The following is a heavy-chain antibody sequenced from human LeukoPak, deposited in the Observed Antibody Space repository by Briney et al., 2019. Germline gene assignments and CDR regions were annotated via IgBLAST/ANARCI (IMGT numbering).Heavy chain of an antibody. J-gene: IGHJ3*02. V-gene: IGHV4-59*01. CDR2: IYYSGST. CDR3: ARLFQLQHSDAFDI. Sequence: RPSETLSLTCTVWSGFISSYDGSWIRQPPGKGLEWIGYIYYSGSTNYNPSLKSRVTISVDTSKNQFSLKLSSVTARLSAAYYCARLFQLQHSDAFDIWGQGTMVTVSS. D-gene: IGHD2-2*01. CDR1: SGFISSYD.